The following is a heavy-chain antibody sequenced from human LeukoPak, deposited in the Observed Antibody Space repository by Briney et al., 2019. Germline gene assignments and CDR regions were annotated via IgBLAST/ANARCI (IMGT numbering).Heavy chain of an antibody. J-gene: IGHJ4*02. CDR2: ISGSGVTT. V-gene: IGHV3-23*01. CDR3: AKMGSAPYYDHFDYFDY. Sequence: GGSLRLSCGASGLTFSTSAMSWGRQAPGKGLEWVSGISGSGVTTYYADSVKGRFTISRDNSENTVYLQMDSLRAEDTALYYCAKMGSAPYYDHFDYFDYWGQGTLVTVSS. CDR1: GLTFSTSA. D-gene: IGHD3-10*01.